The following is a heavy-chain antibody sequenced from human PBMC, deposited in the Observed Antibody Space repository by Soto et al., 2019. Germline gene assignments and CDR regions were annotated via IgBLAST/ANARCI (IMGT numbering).Heavy chain of an antibody. V-gene: IGHV1-46*01. CDR3: ASCPIYGGDSYFAY. CDR2: INPDTGTT. CDR1: GYTFTHYY. J-gene: IGHJ4*02. Sequence: QVQLVQSGAEVRKPGASVKLSWQASGYTFTHYYIHWVRQAPGQGLEWLGIINPDTGTTSYAQAFQGKVTQTTNTSASTVYLEQRGLAAEDTAVYCCASCPIYGGDSYFAYWGQGPLVNVSS. D-gene: IGHD4-17*01.